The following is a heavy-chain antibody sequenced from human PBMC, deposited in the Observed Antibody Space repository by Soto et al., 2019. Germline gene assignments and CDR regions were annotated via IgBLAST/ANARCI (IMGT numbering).Heavy chain of an antibody. J-gene: IGHJ4*02. CDR2: TSYDGSSG. CDR3: AKSPPAVAGYFDY. Sequence: QVQLVESGGGVVQPGRSLRLSCAASGFTFSSSGMHWVRQAPGKGLEWVAVTSYDGSSGYYADSVRCRFTISRDKSKNTLYLQMNSLRAEDTAVYYCAKSPPAVAGYFDYWGQGTLVTVSS. D-gene: IGHD6-19*01. V-gene: IGHV3-30*18. CDR1: GFTFSSSG.